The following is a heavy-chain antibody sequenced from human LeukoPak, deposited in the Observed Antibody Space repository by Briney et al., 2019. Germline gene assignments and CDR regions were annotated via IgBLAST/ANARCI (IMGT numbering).Heavy chain of an antibody. Sequence: ASVKVSCKASGYIFTGYYMHWVRQAPGQGLEWMGWINPNSGDTKYAQNFQGRVTMTRDTSISTAYMELSRLRSDDTAVYYCARDHCSGGSCYSLDHWSQRTLVTVSS. CDR3: ARDHCSGGSCYSLDH. CDR2: INPNSGDT. V-gene: IGHV1-2*02. J-gene: IGHJ5*02. D-gene: IGHD2-15*01. CDR1: GYIFTGYY.